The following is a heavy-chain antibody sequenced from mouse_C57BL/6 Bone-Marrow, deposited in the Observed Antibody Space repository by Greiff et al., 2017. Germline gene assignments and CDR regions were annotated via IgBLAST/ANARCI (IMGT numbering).Heavy chain of an antibody. CDR1: GFTFSDYY. CDR3: ARDTTVVAYYAMDY. Sequence: DVMLVESGGGLVQPGGSLKLSCAASGFTFSDYYMYWVRQTPEKRLEWVAYISNGGGSSYYPETVKGRFTISRDNATNTLYLQMLRLKSEDTSMYYCARDTTVVAYYAMDYWGQGTSVTVSS. J-gene: IGHJ4*01. CDR2: ISNGGGSS. D-gene: IGHD1-1*01. V-gene: IGHV5-12*01.